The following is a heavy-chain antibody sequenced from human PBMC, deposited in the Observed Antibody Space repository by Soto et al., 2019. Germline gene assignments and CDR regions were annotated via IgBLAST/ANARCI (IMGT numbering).Heavy chain of an antibody. J-gene: IGHJ5*02. D-gene: IGHD3-22*01. CDR1: GYSFTSYW. CDR2: IYPGDSDT. Sequence: PGESLKISCKGSGYSFTSYWIGWVRQIPGKGLEWMGIIYPGDSDTRYSPSFQGQVTISADKSISTAYLQWSSLKASDTAMYYCARVPMDYDSSGYSNWFDPWGQGTLVTVSS. CDR3: ARVPMDYDSSGYSNWFDP. V-gene: IGHV5-51*01.